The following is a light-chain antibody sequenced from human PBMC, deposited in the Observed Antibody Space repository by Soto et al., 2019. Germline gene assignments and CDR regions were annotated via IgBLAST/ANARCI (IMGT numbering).Light chain of an antibody. CDR3: QQYNSYWGT. CDR2: KAS. J-gene: IGKJ1*01. CDR1: QSISDW. Sequence: DIQMTQFPSTLSASVGDRVTITCRASQSISDWLAWYQQKLGKAPKLLIYKASSLESGVPSRFSGSGSGTEFTLTISSLQHDDFATYYCQQYNSYWGTFGQGTKVDIK. V-gene: IGKV1-5*03.